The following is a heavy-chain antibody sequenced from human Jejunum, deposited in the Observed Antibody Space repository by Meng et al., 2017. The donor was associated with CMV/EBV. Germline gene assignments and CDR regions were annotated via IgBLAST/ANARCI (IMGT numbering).Heavy chain of an antibody. CDR1: GGSINTYY. Sequence: QGMLQESGPGLVKPSETLSLTCSVSGGSINTYYWSWIRQPPGKGLEWIGYIYNSGGTYYNPSLKSRVTISTDTSKNQFSLKLNSVTAADTAVYYCVRHGDCSSGSCYYHWFDPWGQGSLVTVSS. J-gene: IGHJ5*02. D-gene: IGHD2-2*01. CDR2: IYNSGGT. V-gene: IGHV4-59*01. CDR3: VRHGDCSSGSCYYHWFDP.